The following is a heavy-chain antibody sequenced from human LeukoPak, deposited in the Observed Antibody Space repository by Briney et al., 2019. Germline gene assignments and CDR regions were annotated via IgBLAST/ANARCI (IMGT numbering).Heavy chain of an antibody. CDR1: GFTFSSYA. Sequence: GRSLRLSSAASGFTFSSYAMHWVCEAPGKGLEWVAVISYDGSNKYYADSVKGRFTISRDNSKNTLYLQMNSRRAGDRAVYYCARDEATTGYDLLDYWGQGTLVTVSS. J-gene: IGHJ4*02. CDR3: ARDEATTGYDLLDY. D-gene: IGHD5-12*01. CDR2: ISYDGSNK. V-gene: IGHV3-30*04.